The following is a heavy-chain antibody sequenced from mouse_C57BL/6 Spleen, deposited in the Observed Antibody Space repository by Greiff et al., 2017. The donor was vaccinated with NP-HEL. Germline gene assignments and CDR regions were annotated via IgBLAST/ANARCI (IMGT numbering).Heavy chain of an antibody. D-gene: IGHD1-1*01. V-gene: IGHV5-6*01. CDR1: GFTFSSYG. CDR3: ARHGITTVVAPYAMDY. Sequence: EVQVVESGGDLVKPGGSLKLSCAASGFTFSSYGMSWVRQTPDKRLEWVATISSGGSYTYYPDSVKGRFTISRDNAKNTLYLQMSSLKSEDTAMYYCARHGITTVVAPYAMDYWGQGTSVTVSS. CDR2: ISSGGSYT. J-gene: IGHJ4*01.